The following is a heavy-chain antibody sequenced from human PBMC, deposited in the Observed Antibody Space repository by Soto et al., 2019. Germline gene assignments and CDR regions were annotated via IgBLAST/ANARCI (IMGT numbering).Heavy chain of an antibody. D-gene: IGHD2-21*02. Sequence: ETLSLTCTVSGGSISSSSYYWGWIRQPPGKGLEWVANIKNDGSDKYYGASVKGRFTISRDNAKNSLYLQMDSLRAEDTAVYYCARRELVSCGGDCYSKYFQYWGQGTLVTVSS. J-gene: IGHJ1*01. CDR1: GGSISSSSYY. CDR2: IKNDGSDK. CDR3: ARRELVSCGGDCYSKYFQY. V-gene: IGHV3-7*01.